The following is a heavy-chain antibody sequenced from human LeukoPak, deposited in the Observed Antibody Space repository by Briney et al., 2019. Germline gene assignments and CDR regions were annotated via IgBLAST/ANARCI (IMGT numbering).Heavy chain of an antibody. Sequence: SETLSLTCTVSGGSISSSSYYWGWIRHPPGKGLEWIGCIYYSGSTYYNPSLKRRVTISVDTSKNQFSLKLSSVSAADTAVYYCPRQGGLRLGGIPYYYYYMDVWGKGTTVSVSS. V-gene: IGHV4-39*01. J-gene: IGHJ6*03. CDR1: GGSISSSSYY. CDR3: PRQGGLRLGGIPYYYYYMDV. D-gene: IGHD5-12*01. CDR2: IYYSGST.